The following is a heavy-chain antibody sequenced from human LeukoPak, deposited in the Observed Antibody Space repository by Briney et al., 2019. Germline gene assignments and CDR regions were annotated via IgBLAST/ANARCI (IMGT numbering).Heavy chain of an antibody. J-gene: IGHJ4*02. CDR2: ISHDGSNK. CDR3: ARTYYYDSSGYYSRGFDY. D-gene: IGHD3-22*01. V-gene: IGHV3-30*01. Sequence: GGSLRLSCAASGFTFSSYAMHWVRQAPGKGLEWVAVISHDGSNKYYADSVKGRFTISRDNSKNTLYLQMNSLRAEDTAVYYCARTYYYDSSGYYSRGFDYWGQGTLVTVSS. CDR1: GFTFSSYA.